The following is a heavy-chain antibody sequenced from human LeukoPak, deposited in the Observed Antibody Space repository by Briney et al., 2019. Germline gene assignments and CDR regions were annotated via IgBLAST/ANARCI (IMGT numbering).Heavy chain of an antibody. D-gene: IGHD6-13*01. V-gene: IGHV1-69*05. CDR3: AAAPSIAAAGLGLDY. Sequence: SVKVSCKASGGTFSSYAISWVRQAPGQGLEWMGGIIPIFGTANYAQKFQGRVTITTDESTSTAYMELSSLRSEDTAVYFCAAAPSIAAAGLGLDYWGQGTLVTVSS. CDR1: GGTFSSYA. CDR2: IIPIFGTA. J-gene: IGHJ4*02.